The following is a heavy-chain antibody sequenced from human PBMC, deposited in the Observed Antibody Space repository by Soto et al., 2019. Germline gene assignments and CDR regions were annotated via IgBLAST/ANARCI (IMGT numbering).Heavy chain of an antibody. D-gene: IGHD3-22*01. CDR3: ARGASGYYDSSGYYSPYYFDY. CDR1: GGSFIGYY. Sequence: SETLSLTCAVYGGSFIGYYWSWIRQTPGKGLEWIGEINHSGSTNYNPSLRSRVTISVDTSKNQFSLKLSSVTAADTAVYYCARGASGYYDSSGYYSPYYFDYWGQGTLVTVSS. CDR2: INHSGST. J-gene: IGHJ4*02. V-gene: IGHV4-34*01.